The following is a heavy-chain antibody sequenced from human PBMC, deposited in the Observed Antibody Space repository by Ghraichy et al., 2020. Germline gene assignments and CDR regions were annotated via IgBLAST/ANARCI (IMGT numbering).Heavy chain of an antibody. J-gene: IGHJ3*02. CDR3: VRAYYYDSSGYYYTAFDI. CDR2: IYSGGST. D-gene: IGHD3-22*01. V-gene: IGHV3-53*01. Sequence: GGSLRLSCEGSGFTFFNYNMNWVRQAPGKGLEWVSVIYSGGSTYYADSVKGRFTISRDNSNNTLYLQMNSLRAEDTAVYYCVRAYYYDSSGYYYTAFDIWGQGTMVTVSS. CDR1: GFTFFNYN.